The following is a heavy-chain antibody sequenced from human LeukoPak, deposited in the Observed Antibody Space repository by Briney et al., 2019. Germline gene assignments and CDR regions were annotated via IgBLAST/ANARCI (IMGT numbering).Heavy chain of an antibody. CDR1: GGSISGYY. CDR3: QSRFLEWLLDY. Sequence: WDTLSLLCSVCGGSISGYYWIWIRQPPGKGREWTGYISYSESTNSNPSLKSRVTMSVDTSKNQFSLKLSSVTAADTAIYYCQSRFLEWLLDYWGQGTLVTVSS. CDR2: ISYSEST. V-gene: IGHV4-59*08. D-gene: IGHD3-3*01. J-gene: IGHJ4*02.